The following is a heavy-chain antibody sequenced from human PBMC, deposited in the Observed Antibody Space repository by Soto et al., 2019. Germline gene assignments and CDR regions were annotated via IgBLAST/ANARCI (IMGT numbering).Heavy chain of an antibody. V-gene: IGHV3-23*01. Sequence: EVQLLESGGGLVQPGGSLRLSCAASGFTFSSYAMSWVRQAPGKGLEWVSAISGSGGSTYYADSVKGRFTISRDNSKNTLYLQMNSLRAEDTAVYYCANWYYDFCSAPPWFDPWGQGTLVTVSS. CDR1: GFTFSSYA. CDR3: ANWYYDFCSAPPWFDP. CDR2: ISGSGGST. D-gene: IGHD3-3*01. J-gene: IGHJ5*02.